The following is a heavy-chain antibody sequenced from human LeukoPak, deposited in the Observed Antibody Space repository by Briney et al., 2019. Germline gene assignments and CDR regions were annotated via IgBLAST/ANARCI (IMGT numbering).Heavy chain of an antibody. V-gene: IGHV3-23*01. Sequence: GGSLRLSCAASGFTFDSYAMSWVRQAAGKGLEWVSSISGSGGSTYYADSVKGRFTISRDSSKNMLYLQMNTLRAEDTAIYYCAKDGIDSGDPNGFDPWGQGTLVTVSS. J-gene: IGHJ5*02. CDR1: GFTFDSYA. CDR2: ISGSGGST. D-gene: IGHD3-10*01. CDR3: AKDGIDSGDPNGFDP.